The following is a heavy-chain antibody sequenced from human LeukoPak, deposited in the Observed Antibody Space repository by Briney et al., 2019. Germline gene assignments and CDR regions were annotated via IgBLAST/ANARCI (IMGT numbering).Heavy chain of an antibody. V-gene: IGHV1-2*02. CDR1: GYTFTDYY. Sequence: GASVKVSCKASGYTFTDYYRHWVRQAPGQGLEWMGWINPNSGGTNYAQKFQGRVTMTRDTSISTAYMELSRLRSDDTAVYYCARDSRVVAATNYYYYMDVWGKGTTVTVSS. D-gene: IGHD2-15*01. CDR3: ARDSRVVAATNYYYYMDV. J-gene: IGHJ6*03. CDR2: INPNSGGT.